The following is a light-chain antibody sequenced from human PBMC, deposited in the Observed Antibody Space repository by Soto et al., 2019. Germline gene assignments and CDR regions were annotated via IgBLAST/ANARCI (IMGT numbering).Light chain of an antibody. CDR1: QGIRNE. J-gene: IGKJ4*02. CDR2: AAS. CDR3: LQHNTYPLT. V-gene: IGKV1-17*01. Sequence: DIPMTQSPSSLSASVGDRVTITCRASQGIRNELGWYQQKPGKAPARLIFAASSLQSGVPSRFSGSGSGTEFTLTISSLQPEDFATYYCLQHNTYPLTFGGGTKVEI.